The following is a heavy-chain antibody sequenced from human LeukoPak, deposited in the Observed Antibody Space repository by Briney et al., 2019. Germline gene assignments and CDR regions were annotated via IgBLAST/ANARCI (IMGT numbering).Heavy chain of an antibody. J-gene: IGHJ6*03. CDR1: GFTFSSYA. Sequence: PGGSLRLSCAASGFTFSSYAMHWVRQAPGKGLEWVAVISYDGSNKYYADSVKGRFTISRDNSKNTLYLQMNSLRAEDTAVYYCARKRYYMDVWGKGTTVTVSS. CDR3: ARKRYYMDV. V-gene: IGHV3-30-3*01. D-gene: IGHD6-25*01. CDR2: ISYDGSNK.